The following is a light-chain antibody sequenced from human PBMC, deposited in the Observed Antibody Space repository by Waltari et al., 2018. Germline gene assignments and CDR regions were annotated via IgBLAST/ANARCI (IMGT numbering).Light chain of an antibody. Sequence: SYVLTQPPSVSVAPGAPARVPCGGDTLGSYLLPRYQQKPGQAPLLVIRYDTDRPSGIPERFSGSNSANTATLTISRVEAGDEANYYCQVWHAAIDPGVFGTGTEVTV. V-gene: IGLV3-21*04. CDR1: TLGSYL. CDR2: YDT. CDR3: QVWHAAIDPGV. J-gene: IGLJ1*01.